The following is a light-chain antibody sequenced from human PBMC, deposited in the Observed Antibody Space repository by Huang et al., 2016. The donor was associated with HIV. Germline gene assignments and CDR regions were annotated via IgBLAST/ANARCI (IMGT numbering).Light chain of an antibody. V-gene: IGKV4-1*01. CDR2: WAS. J-gene: IGKJ1*01. Sequence: DIVLTQSPDSLAVSLGEGATINCNSDQSILAPSNTNHYLAWYQQKPGQPPKLLIYWASTRESGVPDRFSGSGFETDFTLTISSLEAEDVAVYYCQQYYSTPVGFGQGTKVEI. CDR1: QSILAPSNTNHY. CDR3: QQYYSTPVG.